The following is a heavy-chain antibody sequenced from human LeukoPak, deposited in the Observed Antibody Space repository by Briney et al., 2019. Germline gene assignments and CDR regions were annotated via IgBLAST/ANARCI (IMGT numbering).Heavy chain of an antibody. V-gene: IGHV4-59*02. D-gene: IGHD1-7*01. CDR1: GGSGSGYY. CDR3: ARSRELFYFDY. CDR2: IYDSGTT. J-gene: IGHJ4*02. Sequence: SETLSLTCSVSGGSGSGYYWSWIRQAPGKGLEWIGHIYDSGTTSYNPSLKSRVTISMDRSKNQFSLNLSSVTAADTAVYYCARSRELFYFDYWGQGTLVSVSS.